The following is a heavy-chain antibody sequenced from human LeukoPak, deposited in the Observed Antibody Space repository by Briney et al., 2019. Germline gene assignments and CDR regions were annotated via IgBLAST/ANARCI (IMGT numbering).Heavy chain of an antibody. V-gene: IGHV4-59*08. D-gene: IGHD3-10*01. CDR1: GGSIGNYY. Sequence: PSETLSLTCIVSGGSIGNYYWSWIRQPPEGGLEWIGYMHYSGNNNYSPSLKSLATVSIDTSKNQFSLRVDSVTAADTPVYYCARHGGSGSYFHHQRAFDIWGQGTVVTVSS. CDR3: ARHGGSGSYFHHQRAFDI. J-gene: IGHJ3*02. CDR2: MHYSGNN.